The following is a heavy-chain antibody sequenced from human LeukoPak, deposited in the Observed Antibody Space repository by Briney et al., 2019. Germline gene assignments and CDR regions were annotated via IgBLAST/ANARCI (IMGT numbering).Heavy chain of an antibody. V-gene: IGHV3-21*01. D-gene: IGHD2-21*01. CDR3: ARGPSIPDGYFDY. J-gene: IGHJ4*02. CDR2: ISSSRSYI. Sequence: ISSSRSYIYYAASVNGRFTISRDNAKNSLYLQMNSLRAEDTAVYYCARGPSIPDGYFDYWGQGTLVTVSS.